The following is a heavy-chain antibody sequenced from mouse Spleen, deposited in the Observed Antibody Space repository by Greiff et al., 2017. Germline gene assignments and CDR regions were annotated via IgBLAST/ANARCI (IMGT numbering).Heavy chain of an antibody. V-gene: IGHV5-6-5*01. CDR1: GFTFSSYA. Sequence: EVMLVESGGGLVKPGGSLKLSCAASGFTFSSYAMSWVRQTPEKRLEWVASISSGGSTYYPDSVKGRFTISRDNARNILYLQMSSLRSEDTAMYYCAREGYRAWFAYWGQGTLVTVSA. CDR3: AREGYRAWFAY. J-gene: IGHJ3*01. D-gene: IGHD2-14*01. CDR2: ISSGGST.